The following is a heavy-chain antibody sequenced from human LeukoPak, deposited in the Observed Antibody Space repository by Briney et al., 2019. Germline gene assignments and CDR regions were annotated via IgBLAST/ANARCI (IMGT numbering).Heavy chain of an antibody. V-gene: IGHV4-34*01. J-gene: IGHJ4*02. CDR2: INQSGST. D-gene: IGHD6-19*01. Sequence: SETLSLTCAVYGGSFSGYYWSWIRQPPGKGLEWIGEINQSGSTNYNPSLKSRVTISVDTSKNQFSLKLSSVTAADTAVYYCVLSGWYSNYFDYWGQGTLVTVSS. CDR1: GGSFSGYY. CDR3: VLSGWYSNYFDY.